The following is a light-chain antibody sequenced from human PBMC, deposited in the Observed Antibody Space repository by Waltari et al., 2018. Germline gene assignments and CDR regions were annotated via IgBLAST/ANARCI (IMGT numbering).Light chain of an antibody. CDR1: STDVGGSNY. Sequence: QSALTQPRSVSGFLGQSVTISCTGTSTDVGGSNYVSWYQQRPGEAPQLIIYDVTQRPSGVPDRFSGSKSGNAASLTISGLQGEDEADYYCCSYADRFTVILFGAGTKLTVL. CDR3: CSYADRFTVIL. J-gene: IGLJ3*02. CDR2: DVT. V-gene: IGLV2-11*01.